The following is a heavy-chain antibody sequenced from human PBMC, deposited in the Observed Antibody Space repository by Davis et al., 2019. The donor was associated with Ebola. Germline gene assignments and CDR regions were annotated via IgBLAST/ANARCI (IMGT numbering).Heavy chain of an antibody. CDR3: ARGVEYFDWLFGLYYFDY. J-gene: IGHJ4*02. CDR1: GLTFSSYG. V-gene: IGHV3-30*03. CDR2: ISYDGSNK. D-gene: IGHD3-9*01. Sequence: PGGSLRLSCAASGLTFSSYGMPWVRQAPGKGLEWVAVISYDGSNKYYADSVKGRFTISRDNSKNTLYLQMNSLRAEDTAVYYYARGVEYFDWLFGLYYFDYWGQGTLVTISS.